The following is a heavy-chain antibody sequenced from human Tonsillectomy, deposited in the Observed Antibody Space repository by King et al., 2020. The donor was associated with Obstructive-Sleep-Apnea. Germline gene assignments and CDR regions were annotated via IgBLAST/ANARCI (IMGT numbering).Heavy chain of an antibody. Sequence: QLVQSGGGLVQPGWSLRLSCAASGFTFDDYAMHWVRQAPGKGLEWVSSISWNSGSIDYGDSVEGRFTISRDNAKKSLYLQMNSLRPEDTAFYFCSKAYSADYDRQYYFDYWGQGTLVTVSS. V-gene: IGHV3-9*01. CDR3: SKAYSADYDRQYYFDY. CDR1: GFTFDDYA. J-gene: IGHJ4*02. CDR2: ISWNSGSI. D-gene: IGHD3-22*01.